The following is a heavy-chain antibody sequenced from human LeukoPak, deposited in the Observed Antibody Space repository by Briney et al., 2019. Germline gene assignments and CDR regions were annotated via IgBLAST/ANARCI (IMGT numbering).Heavy chain of an antibody. CDR2: IIPILGIA. Sequence: SVKVSCKASGGTFSSYTISWVRQAPGQGLEWMGRIIPILGIANYAQKFQGRVTITADKSTSTAYMELSSLRSEDTAVYYCARGIVGATVFYYYMDVWGKGTTVTVSS. CDR1: GGTFSSYT. CDR3: ARGIVGATVFYYYMDV. V-gene: IGHV1-69*02. J-gene: IGHJ6*03. D-gene: IGHD1-26*01.